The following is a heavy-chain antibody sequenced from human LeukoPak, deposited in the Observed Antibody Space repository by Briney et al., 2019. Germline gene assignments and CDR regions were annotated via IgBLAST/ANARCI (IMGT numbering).Heavy chain of an antibody. J-gene: IGHJ3*02. Sequence: SGGSLRLSCAASGFTLSRYGMHWVRQAPGKGLEWVAFIRYDGSNKYYADSVKGRFTISRDNSKNTLYLQMNSLRAEDAAVYYCARGKYSSDTDAFDIWGQGTMVTVSS. V-gene: IGHV3-30*02. CDR2: IRYDGSNK. CDR1: GFTLSRYG. CDR3: ARGKYSSDTDAFDI. D-gene: IGHD6-25*01.